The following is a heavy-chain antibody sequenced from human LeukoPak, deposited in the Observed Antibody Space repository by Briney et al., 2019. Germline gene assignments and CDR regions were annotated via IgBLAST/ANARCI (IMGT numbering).Heavy chain of an antibody. D-gene: IGHD3-16*01. Sequence: SETLSLTCTVSGGSISSYYWSWIRQPPGKGLEWIGYIYYSGSTNYNPSLKSRVTISVDTSKNQFFLKLSSVTAADTAVYYCARLIDYYGMDVWGQGTTVTVSS. CDR1: GGSISSYY. CDR3: ARLIDYYGMDV. V-gene: IGHV4-59*01. CDR2: IYYSGST. J-gene: IGHJ6*02.